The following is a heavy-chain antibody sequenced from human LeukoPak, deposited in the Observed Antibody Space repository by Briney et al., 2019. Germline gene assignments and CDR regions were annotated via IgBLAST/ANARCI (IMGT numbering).Heavy chain of an antibody. CDR1: GFTFSNFG. J-gene: IGHJ4*02. CDR3: ARGYYDILTGLEY. D-gene: IGHD3-9*01. CDR2: IWYDGSSK. Sequence: GGSLRLSCAASGFTFSNFGMHWVRQAPGKGLEWVPFIWYDGSSKYYGDSVKGRFTISRDNSKNTLYLQMNSLRAEDTAVYYCARGYYDILTGLEYWGQGTLVTVSS. V-gene: IGHV3-33*01.